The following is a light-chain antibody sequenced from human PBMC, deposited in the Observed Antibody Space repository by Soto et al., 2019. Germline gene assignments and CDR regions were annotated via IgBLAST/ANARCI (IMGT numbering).Light chain of an antibody. CDR2: AAS. CDR3: QQSYSIAQT. J-gene: IGKJ2*01. Sequence: DIQMPQSQSSLSASVGDRVTITCRASQSISTYLIWYQQKPWQAPKRLIYAASSLQSGVPSRFSGSGSVTDFTLTISSLQPEDFATSYCQQSYSIAQTFGQGNKLEIK. CDR1: QSISTY. V-gene: IGKV1-39*01.